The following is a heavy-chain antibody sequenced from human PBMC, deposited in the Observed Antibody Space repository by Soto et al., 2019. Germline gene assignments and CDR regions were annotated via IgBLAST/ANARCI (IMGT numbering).Heavy chain of an antibody. D-gene: IGHD3-3*01. J-gene: IGHJ6*02. CDR2: IYYSGNT. CDR3: ARGVYDYWSGYYAGSGLDV. Sequence: QEPLQESGPGLVKPSATLSLTCTVSGDSMSPFYWNWIRQSPGKGLEWIGYIYYSGNTNYNPSLKSRGAISVDTSKNQFYLKLSSVTAADTAVYYCARGVYDYWSGYYAGSGLDVWGQGTTVTVSS. V-gene: IGHV4-59*13. CDR1: GDSMSPFY.